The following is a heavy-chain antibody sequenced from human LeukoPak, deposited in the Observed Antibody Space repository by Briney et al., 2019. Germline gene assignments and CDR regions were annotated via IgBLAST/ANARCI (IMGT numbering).Heavy chain of an antibody. CDR2: ISWNSGSI. CDR1: GFTSDDYA. J-gene: IGHJ4*02. D-gene: IGHD2-15*01. V-gene: IGHV3-9*02. CDR3: AKVKVVAALLYYFDY. Sequence: SGGSLRLSCAASGFTSDDYAMHWVRQAPGKGLEWVSGISWNSGSIGYADSVKGRFTISRDNAKNSLYLQMNSLRAEDTALYYCAKVKVVAALLYYFDYWGQGTLVTVSS.